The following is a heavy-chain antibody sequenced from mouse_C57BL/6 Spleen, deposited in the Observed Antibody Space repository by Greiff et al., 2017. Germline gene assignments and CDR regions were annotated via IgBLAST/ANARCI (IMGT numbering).Heavy chain of an antibody. CDR2: INPSTGGT. V-gene: IGHV1-42*01. Sequence: EVQLQQSGPELVKPGASVKISCKASGYSFTGYYMNWVKQSPEKSLEWIGEINPSTGGTPYNQKFKAKATLTVDKSSSTAYMQLKSLTSEDSAVYYCARLEYDYLFDYWGQGTTLTVSS. CDR1: GYSFTGYY. J-gene: IGHJ2*01. D-gene: IGHD2-4*01. CDR3: ARLEYDYLFDY.